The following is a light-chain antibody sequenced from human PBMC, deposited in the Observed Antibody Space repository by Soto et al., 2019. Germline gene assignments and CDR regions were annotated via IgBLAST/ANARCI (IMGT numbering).Light chain of an antibody. CDR1: QSTSSY. CDR2: DVS. J-gene: IGKJ2*01. CDR3: QQRNRWPPVYT. Sequence: EIGLTQSPATLSLSPGERATLSCKTSQSTSSYLAWYQHRPGQTPRLLIYDVSNRATGIPARFSGSGSGTDFTLTISSLEPEDFAVYYCQQRNRWPPVYTFGQGTKLEI. V-gene: IGKV3-11*01.